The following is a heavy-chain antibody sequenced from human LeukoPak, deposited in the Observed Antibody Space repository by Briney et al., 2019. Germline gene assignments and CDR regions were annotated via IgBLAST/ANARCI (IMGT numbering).Heavy chain of an antibody. CDR2: ISSSGSTI. V-gene: IGHV3-11*04. Sequence: PGGSLRLSCAASGFTFSDYYMSWIRQAPGKGLEWVSYISSSGSTIYYADSVKGRFTISRDNAKNSLYLQMNSLRAEDTAVYYCAKRLVSGYSSSWYGYYYYMDVWGKGTTVTVSS. CDR3: AKRLVSGYSSSWYGYYYYMDV. J-gene: IGHJ6*03. CDR1: GFTFSDYY. D-gene: IGHD6-13*01.